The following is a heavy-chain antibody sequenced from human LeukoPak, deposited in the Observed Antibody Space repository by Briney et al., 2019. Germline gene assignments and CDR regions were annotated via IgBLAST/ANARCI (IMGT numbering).Heavy chain of an antibody. V-gene: IGHV1-2*02. CDR2: INPNSGGT. J-gene: IGHJ6*02. CDR3: ARSRAIWFAFYYGMDV. CDR1: GYTFTGYY. D-gene: IGHD3-10*01. Sequence: ASVKVSCKASGYTFTGYYMHWVRQAPGQGLEWMGWINPNSGGTNYAQKFQGRVTMTRDTSISTAYMELSRLRSDDTAVYYCARSRAIWFAFYYGMDVWGQGTTVTVS.